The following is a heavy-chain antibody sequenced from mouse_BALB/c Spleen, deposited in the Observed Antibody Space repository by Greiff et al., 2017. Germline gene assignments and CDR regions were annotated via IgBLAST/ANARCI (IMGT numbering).Heavy chain of an antibody. CDR1: GFTFSNYW. J-gene: IGHJ3*01. CDR3: PRLYDGYYGFAY. D-gene: IGHD2-3*01. CDR2: IRLKSNNYAT. Sequence: EVKVVESGGGLVQPGGSMKLSCVASGFTFSNYWMNWVRQSPEKGLEWVAEIRLKSNNYATHYAESVKGRFTISRDDSKSSVYLQMNNLRAEDTGIYYCPRLYDGYYGFAYWGQGTLVTVSA. V-gene: IGHV6-6*02.